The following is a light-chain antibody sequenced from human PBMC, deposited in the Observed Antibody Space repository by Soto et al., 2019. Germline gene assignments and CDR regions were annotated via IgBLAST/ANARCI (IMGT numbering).Light chain of an antibody. CDR2: DVS. J-gene: IGLJ2*01. CDR3: SSYTSSSTLLVV. V-gene: IGLV2-14*01. CDR1: SSDVGGYNY. Sequence: QSVLTQPASVSGSPGQSITISCTGTSSDVGGYNYVSWYQQHPGKAPKLMIYDVSNRPSGVSNRFSGSKSGNTASLTISGLQAEDEADYDCSSYTSSSTLLVVFGGGTKLTVL.